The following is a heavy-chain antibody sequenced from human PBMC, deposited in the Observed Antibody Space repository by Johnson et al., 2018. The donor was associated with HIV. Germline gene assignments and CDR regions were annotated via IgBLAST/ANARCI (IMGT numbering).Heavy chain of an antibody. CDR3: ARDGDSQQLPLGDAFDI. J-gene: IGHJ3*02. CDR2: INWSGGST. Sequence: MLLVESGGGVIRPGGSLRLSCASSGFTFEDYGMSWVRQVPGKGLEWVSGINWSGGSTGYADSVKGRFTVSRDNAKNSLFLQMDSLRGEDTALYYCARDGDSQQLPLGDAFDIWGQGTMVTVSS. D-gene: IGHD6-13*01. CDR1: GFTFEDYG. V-gene: IGHV3-20*04.